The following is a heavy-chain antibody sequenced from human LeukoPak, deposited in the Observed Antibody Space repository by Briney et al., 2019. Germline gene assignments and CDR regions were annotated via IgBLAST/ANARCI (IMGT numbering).Heavy chain of an antibody. D-gene: IGHD6-13*01. CDR2: INHSGST. Sequence: SETLSLTCAVYGGSFSGYYWSWIRQPPGKGLEWIGVINHSGSTNYNPSLKSRVTISVDTSKNQFSLKLSSVTAADTAVYYCARLRRRYSSSWYLGDAFDIWGQGTMVTVSS. CDR3: ARLRRRYSSSWYLGDAFDI. V-gene: IGHV4-34*01. CDR1: GGSFSGYY. J-gene: IGHJ3*02.